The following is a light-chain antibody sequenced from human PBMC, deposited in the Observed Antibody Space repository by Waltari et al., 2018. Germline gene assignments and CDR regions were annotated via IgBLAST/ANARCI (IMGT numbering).Light chain of an antibody. J-gene: IGLJ2*01. Sequence: SLEVTQSAPVSVSPGQTARVTCSGEKWGDKYVSWYQQRPGQPPTLVIYQDNKRPPGSPDRFSGYNAGNTATLTISGTQALDEGDYHCQVWDTSAVFGGGTKLTVL. CDR2: QDN. CDR1: KWGDKY. CDR3: QVWDTSAV. V-gene: IGLV3-1*01.